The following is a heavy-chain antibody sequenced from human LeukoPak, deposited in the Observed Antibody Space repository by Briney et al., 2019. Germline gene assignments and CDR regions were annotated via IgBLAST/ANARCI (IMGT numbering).Heavy chain of an antibody. CDR3: ARGPPYSGWLDY. CDR2: ISYDGSNK. CDR1: GFTFSSYA. J-gene: IGHJ4*02. D-gene: IGHD5-12*01. V-gene: IGHV3-30*01. Sequence: QPGRSLRLSCAASGFTFSSYAMHWVRQAPGKGLEWVAVISYDGSNKYYADSVKGRFTISRDNSKNTLYLQMNSLRAEDTAVYYCARGPPYSGWLDYWGQGTLDTVSS.